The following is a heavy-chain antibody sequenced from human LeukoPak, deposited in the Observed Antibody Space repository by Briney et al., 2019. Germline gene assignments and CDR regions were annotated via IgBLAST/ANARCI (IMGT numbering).Heavy chain of an antibody. CDR1: GYTFTSYG. V-gene: IGHV1-18*01. D-gene: IGHD3-3*01. CDR2: ISADNGNT. J-gene: IGHJ4*02. CDR3: ARAEGNYDFWSGYPYYFDY. Sequence: ASVKVSCKASGYTFTSYGISWVRQAPGQGLEWMGWISADNGNTNYAQKLQGRVTMTTDTSTSTPYMELRGLRADDTAGYYFARAEGNYDFWSGYPYYFDYWGQGTLVTVSS.